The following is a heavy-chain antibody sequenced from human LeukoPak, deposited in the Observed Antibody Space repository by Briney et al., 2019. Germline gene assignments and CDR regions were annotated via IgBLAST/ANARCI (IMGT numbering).Heavy chain of an antibody. V-gene: IGHV4-30-4*01. D-gene: IGHD3-22*01. CDR1: GGSISSGDYY. CDR3: PRPYYYDSRIDP. CDR2: MYYSGST. J-gene: IGHJ5*02. Sequence: SETLSLTCTISGGSISSGDYYWRWIRQPPGKGLEWIAYMYYSGSTYYNPSPKSRVTMSADTSKNQLSLKLSSVTAADTAVYYCPRPYYYDSRIDPWGQGILVTVSS.